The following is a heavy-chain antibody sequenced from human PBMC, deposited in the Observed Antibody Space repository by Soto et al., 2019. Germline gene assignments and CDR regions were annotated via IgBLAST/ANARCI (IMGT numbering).Heavy chain of an antibody. CDR2: FNPNSGGT. CDR3: ARGRTIVSPGN. V-gene: IGHV1-2*02. J-gene: IGHJ4*02. CDR1: AYTFTGSH. D-gene: IGHD2-21*01. Sequence: QVQVVQSGAEVTKPGASVKASRKAPAYTFTGSHPHSARPPPAPALEWMGWFNPNSGGTNYAQKFQGRVTMTGDTSISTAYMELNRLTSDDTAVYFCARGRTIVSPGNWGQGTLVSVSS.